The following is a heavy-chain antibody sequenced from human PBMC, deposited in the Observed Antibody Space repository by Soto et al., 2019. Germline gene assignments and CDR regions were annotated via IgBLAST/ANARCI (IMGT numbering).Heavy chain of an antibody. CDR3: ARIPVGYCSGGSCYSSSFYYYGMDV. J-gene: IGHJ6*02. D-gene: IGHD2-15*01. Sequence: SGPTLVNPTQTLTLTCTFSGFSLSTSGMCVSWIRQPPGKALEWLALIDSDDDKYYSTSLKTRLTISKDTSKNQVVLTMTNMDPVDTATYYCARIPVGYCSGGSCYSSSFYYYGMDVWGQGTTVTVSS. CDR1: GFSLSTSGMC. CDR2: IDSDDDK. V-gene: IGHV2-70*01.